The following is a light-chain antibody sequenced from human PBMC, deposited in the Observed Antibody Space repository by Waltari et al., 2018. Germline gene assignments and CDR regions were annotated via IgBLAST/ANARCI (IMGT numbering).Light chain of an antibody. CDR1: SRDAGGYNS. J-gene: IGLJ3*02. CDR3: SSYADSDNLV. CDR2: EGT. V-gene: IGLV2-8*01. Sequence: QSALTQPPSASGCPGPSVTISCTGTSRDAGGYNSVSWYQQHPGKAPKLMISEGTKLPSGVPDRFSGSKSGNTASLIVSGLQAEDEADYHCSSYADSDNLVFGGGTKLTVL.